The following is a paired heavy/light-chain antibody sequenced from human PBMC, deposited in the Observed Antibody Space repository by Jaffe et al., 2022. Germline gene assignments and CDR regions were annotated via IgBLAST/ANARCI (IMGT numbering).Heavy chain of an antibody. CDR1: GFTFSSYG. J-gene: IGHJ4*02. D-gene: IGHD2-8*02. CDR3: AKDRANCTGGVCHFRYFDY. CDR2: IRFDGNNK. V-gene: IGHV3-30*02. Sequence: QVQLVESGGGVVQPGGSLRLSCAASGFTFSSYGMHWVRQAPGKGLEWVAFIRFDGNNKYYADSVKGRFTISRDNSKNTLYLQMNSLRAEDTAVYYCAKDRANCTGGVCHFRYFDYWGQGTLVTVSS.
Light chain of an antibody. CDR2: LNSDGSH. J-gene: IGLJ3*02. CDR1: SGHSSYA. V-gene: IGLV4-69*01. Sequence: QLVLTQSPSASASLGASVKLTCTLSSGHSSYAIAWHQQQPEKGPRYLMKLNSDGSHSKGDGIPDRFSGSSSGAERYLTISSLQSEDEADYYCQTWGTGMVFGGGTKLTVL. CDR3: QTWGTGMV.